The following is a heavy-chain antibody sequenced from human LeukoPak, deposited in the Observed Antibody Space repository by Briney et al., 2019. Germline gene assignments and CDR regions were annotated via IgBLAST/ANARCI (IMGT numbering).Heavy chain of an antibody. D-gene: IGHD3-10*01. CDR3: ARQTYGSGNPGIDY. CDR1: GGSISSYY. J-gene: IGHJ4*02. CDR2: IYYSGST. V-gene: IGHV4-59*08. Sequence: PSETLSLTCTASGGSISSYYWSWIRQPPGKGLEWIGYIYYSGSTNYNPSLKSRVTISVDTSKNQFSLKLSSVTAADTAVYYCARQTYGSGNPGIDYWGQGTLVTVSS.